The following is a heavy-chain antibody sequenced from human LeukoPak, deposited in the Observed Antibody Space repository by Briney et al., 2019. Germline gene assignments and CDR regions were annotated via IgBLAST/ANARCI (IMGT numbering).Heavy chain of an antibody. CDR1: GYSFTSFW. V-gene: IGHV5-10-1*01. Sequence: GESLKISCKGSGYSFTSFWISWVRQMPGKGLEGMGRIDPGDSYTNYSPSFEGHVTISADKSISTAYLQWSSLKASDTAMYYCARLVWFGELLYFDYWGQGTLVTVSS. J-gene: IGHJ4*02. CDR2: IDPGDSYT. CDR3: ARLVWFGELLYFDY. D-gene: IGHD3-10*01.